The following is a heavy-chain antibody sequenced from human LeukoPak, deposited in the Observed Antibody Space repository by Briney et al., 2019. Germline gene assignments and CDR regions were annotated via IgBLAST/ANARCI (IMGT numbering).Heavy chain of an antibody. CDR2: IYYSGST. CDR3: ARVGDSSGYYFVDY. V-gene: IGHV4-39*07. Sequence: TSETLSLTCTVSGGSISSSSYYWGWIRQPPGKGLEWIGSIYYSGSTYYNPSLKSRVTISVDTSKNQFSLKLSSVTAADTAVYYCARVGDSSGYYFVDYWGQGTLVTVSS. CDR1: GGSISSSSYY. J-gene: IGHJ4*02. D-gene: IGHD3-22*01.